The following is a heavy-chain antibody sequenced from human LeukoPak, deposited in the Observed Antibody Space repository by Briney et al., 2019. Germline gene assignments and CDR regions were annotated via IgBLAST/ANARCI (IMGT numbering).Heavy chain of an antibody. CDR2: ISSSSSYI. CDR1: GFTFSSYS. D-gene: IGHD3-10*01. V-gene: IGHV3-21*01. J-gene: IGHJ4*02. CDR3: ARAPLLLWFGELFVPYYFDY. Sequence: GGSLRLSCAASGFTFSSYSMNWVRQAPGKGLEWVSSISSSSSYIYYADSVKGRFTISRDNAKNSLYLQMNSLRAEDTAVYYCARAPLLLWFGELFVPYYFDYWGQGTLVTVSS.